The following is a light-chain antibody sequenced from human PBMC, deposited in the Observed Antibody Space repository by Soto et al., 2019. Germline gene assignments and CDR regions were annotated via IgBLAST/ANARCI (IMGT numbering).Light chain of an antibody. CDR2: DAS. CDR1: QSISSW. J-gene: IGKJ5*01. Sequence: DIQMTQSPSTLSASVGDRVTITCRASQSISSWLAWYQQKPGKAPKLLIYDASSLESGVPSRFGGSGSGTEFTLTIRSLQPDDFATYYCQQYNSYSMYTFGQGTRREIK. CDR3: QQYNSYSMYT. V-gene: IGKV1-5*01.